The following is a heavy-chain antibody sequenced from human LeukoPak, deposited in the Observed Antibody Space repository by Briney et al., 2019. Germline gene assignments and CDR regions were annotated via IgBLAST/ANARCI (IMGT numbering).Heavy chain of an antibody. CDR1: GGSISSGGYY. CDR2: IYYSGST. V-gene: IGHV4-31*03. CDR3: ARARDGYNYSPFDY. D-gene: IGHD5-24*01. J-gene: IGHJ4*02. Sequence: SETLSLTCTVSGGSISSGGYYWSWIRQHPGKGLEWIGYIYYSGSTYYNPSLKSRVTISVDTSKNQFSLKLSSVTAADTAVYYCARARDGYNYSPFDYWGQGTLVTVSS.